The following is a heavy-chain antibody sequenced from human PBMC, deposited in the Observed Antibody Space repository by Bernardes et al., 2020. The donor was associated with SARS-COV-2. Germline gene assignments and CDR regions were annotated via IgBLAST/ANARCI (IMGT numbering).Heavy chain of an antibody. CDR1: GYTLAAFS. Sequence: AQVKVGCKVSGYTLAAFSMHWVRQAPGKGLEWMGGFDAQRGEIIYAQRFQGRVTMTEDTSTDTAYMELTRLRSTDTGVYYCATAVYGGWLDPWGQGTLVTVSS. J-gene: IGHJ5*02. V-gene: IGHV1-24*01. CDR2: FDAQRGEI. CDR3: ATAVYGGWLDP. D-gene: IGHD2-8*01.